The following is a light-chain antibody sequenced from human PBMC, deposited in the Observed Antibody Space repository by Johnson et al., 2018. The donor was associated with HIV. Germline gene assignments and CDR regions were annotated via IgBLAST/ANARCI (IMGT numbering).Light chain of an antibody. J-gene: IGLJ1*01. Sequence: QSVLTQPPSVSAAPGQKVTISCSGSSSNIGNNYVSWYQQLPGTAPNLLIYDNDKRPSGISDRFSASKSGTSATLGITGLQTGDEADYYCGTWDSYLTAGVFGSGTKVTVL. V-gene: IGLV1-51*01. CDR3: GTWDSYLTAGV. CDR1: SSNIGNNY. CDR2: DND.